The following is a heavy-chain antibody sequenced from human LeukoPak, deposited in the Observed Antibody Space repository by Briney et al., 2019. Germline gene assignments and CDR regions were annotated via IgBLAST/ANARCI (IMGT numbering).Heavy chain of an antibody. J-gene: IGHJ4*02. CDR2: ISWNSGSI. CDR3: AKVATDTAREYYFDY. CDR1: GFTFDDYA. D-gene: IGHD5-18*01. Sequence: GGSLRLSCAASGFTFDDYAMHWVRQAPGKGLEWVSGISWNSGSIGYADSVKGRFTISRDNAKNSLYLQMNSLRAEDTALYYCAKVATDTAREYYFDYWGQGTLVTVSS. V-gene: IGHV3-9*01.